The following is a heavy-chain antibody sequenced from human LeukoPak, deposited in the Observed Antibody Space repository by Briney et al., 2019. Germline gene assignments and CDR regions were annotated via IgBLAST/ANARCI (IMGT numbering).Heavy chain of an antibody. CDR2: IYHSGST. Sequence: PSQTLSLTCAVSGGSLSSGGYSWSWIRQPPGKGLEWIGYIYHSGSTYYNPSLKSRVTISVDRSKNQFSLKLSSVTAADTAVYYCARSLVWFGEGAFDIWGQGTMVTVSS. CDR1: GGSLSSGGYS. J-gene: IGHJ3*02. V-gene: IGHV4-30-2*01. D-gene: IGHD3-10*01. CDR3: ARSLVWFGEGAFDI.